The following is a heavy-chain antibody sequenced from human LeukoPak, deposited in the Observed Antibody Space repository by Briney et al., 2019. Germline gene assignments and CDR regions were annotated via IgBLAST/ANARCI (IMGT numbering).Heavy chain of an antibody. Sequence: PSETLSLTCTVPGGSISSYYWSWVRQPPGKGLEWVGYIYYSGSTNYNPSLKSRGTISVDTSKKQFSLKLRSGAAADTAVYYCARDRYLSTGGYYYYYMDVWGKGTTVTVSS. CDR3: ARDRYLSTGGYYYYYMDV. V-gene: IGHV4-59*01. J-gene: IGHJ6*03. CDR1: GGSISSYY. CDR2: IYYSGST. D-gene: IGHD1-14*01.